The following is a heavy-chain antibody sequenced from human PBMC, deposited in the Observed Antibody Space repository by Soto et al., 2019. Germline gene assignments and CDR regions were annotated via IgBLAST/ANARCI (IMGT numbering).Heavy chain of an antibody. Sequence: LRLSCTASGFTFSSYEMNWVRQAPGKGLEWVSYISSSGNFIYYADSVKARFTISRDNAKNSLYLQMNSLRAEDTAVYYCARDAPSDDFWSGYSYGMDVWGQGTTVTVSS. CDR3: ARDAPSDDFWSGYSYGMDV. CDR1: GFTFSSYE. J-gene: IGHJ6*02. V-gene: IGHV3-48*03. CDR2: ISSSGNFI. D-gene: IGHD3-3*01.